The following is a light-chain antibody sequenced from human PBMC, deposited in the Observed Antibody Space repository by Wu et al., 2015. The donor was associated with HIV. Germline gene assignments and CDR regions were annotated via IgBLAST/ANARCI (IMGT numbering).Light chain of an antibody. CDR3: QQRTKWLGT. Sequence: EIVLTQSPDTLSLSPGERATLSCRATESIGSSLAWYQQRPGQAPRLLIYDASNRATGVPARFSGSASGTDFTLTINTLEPEDFAVYFCQQRTKWLGTFDQGTKVEIK. V-gene: IGKV3-11*01. CDR2: DAS. J-gene: IGKJ1*01. CDR1: ESIGSS.